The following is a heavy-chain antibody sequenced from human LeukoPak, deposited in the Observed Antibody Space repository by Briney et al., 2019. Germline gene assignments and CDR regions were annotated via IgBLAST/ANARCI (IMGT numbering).Heavy chain of an antibody. D-gene: IGHD1-14*01. V-gene: IGHV3-23*01. CDR2: ISGTSGTI. CDR1: GFTFSNYA. J-gene: IGHJ4*02. Sequence: PGGSLRLSCAASGFTFSNYAMSWVRQAPGKGLEWVSGISGTSGTINYAAPVKGRFTISRDNSNNTLYLQMNSLRVDDMAVYYCAKRLGEPRAFDYWGQGTLVTVSS. CDR3: AKRLGEPRAFDY.